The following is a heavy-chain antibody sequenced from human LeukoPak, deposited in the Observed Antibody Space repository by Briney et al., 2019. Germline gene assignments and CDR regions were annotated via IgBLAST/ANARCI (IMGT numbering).Heavy chain of an antibody. CDR3: AKDPPTVMANAFHI. Sequence: GGSLRLSCAASGFTFSSYGMSWVRQAPGKGLEWVSSISGSGGTTYYADSVKGRFTISRDNSKNTLYLQMNSLRADDTAVYSCAKDPPTVMANAFHIWGQGGRGTVS. D-gene: IGHD5-18*01. V-gene: IGHV3-23*01. J-gene: IGHJ3*02. CDR1: GFTFSSYG. CDR2: ISGSGGTT.